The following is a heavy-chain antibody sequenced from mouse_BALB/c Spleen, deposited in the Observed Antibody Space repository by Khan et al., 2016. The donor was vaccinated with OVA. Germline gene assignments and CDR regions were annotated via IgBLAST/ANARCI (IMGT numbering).Heavy chain of an antibody. D-gene: IGHD1-1*02. CDR1: GYTFTSYW. Sequence: QIQLVQSGAELAKPGASVKMSCKASGYTFTSYWMHWVKQRPGQGLEWIGYINPTSGYTDYNEKFKDKATLSADKSSSTDYMQLSSLTSEDSAGYNCTGGGIDYWGQGTTLTVSS. J-gene: IGHJ2*01. CDR2: INPTSGYT. CDR3: TGGGIDY. V-gene: IGHV1-7*01.